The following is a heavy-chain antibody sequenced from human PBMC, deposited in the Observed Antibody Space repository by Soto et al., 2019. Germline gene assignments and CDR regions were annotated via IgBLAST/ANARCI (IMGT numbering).Heavy chain of an antibody. J-gene: IGHJ2*01. V-gene: IGHV4-61*01. CDR1: GGSVSSGSYY. CDR2: IYYSGST. Sequence: QVQLQESGPGLVKPSETLSLTCTVSGGSVSSGSYYWSWIRQPPGKGLEWIGYIYYSGSTNYNPSLKSRVTISVDTSKNQFSLKLSSVTAADTAVYYCARAYSSSSTSWYFDLWGRGTLVTVSS. CDR3: ARAYSSSSTSWYFDL. D-gene: IGHD6-6*01.